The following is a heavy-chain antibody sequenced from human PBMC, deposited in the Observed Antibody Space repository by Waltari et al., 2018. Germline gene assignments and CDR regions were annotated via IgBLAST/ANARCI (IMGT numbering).Heavy chain of an antibody. CDR3: ARRCDYLFDY. D-gene: IGHD4-17*01. CDR1: GYSFTSYW. V-gene: IGHV5-51*01. Sequence: EVQLVQSGAEVKKPGESLKISCKGSGYSFTSYWIGWVRQMPGKGLEWMGIIYPGDSDTTYRPPFQSQVTISADMSIGTAYLEWGSLNASVTASYYCARRCDYLFDYWGQGTLVTVSS. J-gene: IGHJ4*02. CDR2: IYPGDSDT.